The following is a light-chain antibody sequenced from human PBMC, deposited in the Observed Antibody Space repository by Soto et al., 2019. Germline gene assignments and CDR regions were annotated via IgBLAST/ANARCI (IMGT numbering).Light chain of an antibody. CDR2: LGS. CDR3: MQALQTLLT. J-gene: IGKJ5*01. V-gene: IGKV2-28*01. Sequence: DIVMTQSPLSLPVIPGEPASISCWSSQSLLNSNGNNNLNWYLQKPGESPQVLIYLGSNRASGVPDRFSGSGSGTDFTLRISRVEAEDVGVYYCMQALQTLLTFGQGTRLEIK. CDR1: QSLLNSNGNNN.